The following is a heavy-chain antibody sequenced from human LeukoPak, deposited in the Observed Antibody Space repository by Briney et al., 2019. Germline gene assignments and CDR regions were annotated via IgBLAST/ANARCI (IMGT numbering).Heavy chain of an antibody. D-gene: IGHD3-22*01. CDR2: IIPIFGTA. CDR3: ARDLFRGYYYDARGAFDI. V-gene: IGHV1-69*01. CDR1: GGTFSSYG. J-gene: IGHJ3*02. Sequence: SAKVSCKASGGTFSSYGISWVRQAPGQGLEWMGGIIPIFGTANYAQKFQGRVTIIADESTSTAYMELSSLRSEDTAECYCARDLFRGYYYDARGAFDIWGQGAMVTVSS.